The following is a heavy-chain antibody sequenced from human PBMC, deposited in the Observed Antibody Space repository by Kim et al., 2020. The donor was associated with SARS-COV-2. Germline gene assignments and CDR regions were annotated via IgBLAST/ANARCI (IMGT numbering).Heavy chain of an antibody. D-gene: IGHD3-16*01. Sequence: SETLSLTCTVSGGSISSSSYYWGWIRQPPGKGLEWIGSIYYSGSTYYNPSLKSRVTISVDTSKNQFSLKLSSVTAADTAVYYCARHLMITFGGVNYFDYWGQGTLVTVSS. CDR3: ARHLMITFGGVNYFDY. CDR1: GGSISSSSYY. V-gene: IGHV4-39*01. J-gene: IGHJ4*02. CDR2: IYYSGST.